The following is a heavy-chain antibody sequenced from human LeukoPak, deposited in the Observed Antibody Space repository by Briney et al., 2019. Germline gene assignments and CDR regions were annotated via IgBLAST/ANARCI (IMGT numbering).Heavy chain of an antibody. J-gene: IGHJ4*02. Sequence: GGSLRLSCAASGFTFSSYEMNWVRQAPGKGLEWVSYISSRGSSIFYADSVKGRFTISRDNAKNSLYLQMNSLRAEDTAVYYCASYGSVSFLEYWGQGTLVTVSS. CDR2: ISSRGSSI. V-gene: IGHV3-48*03. CDR3: ASYGSVSFLEY. CDR1: GFTFSSYE. D-gene: IGHD3-10*01.